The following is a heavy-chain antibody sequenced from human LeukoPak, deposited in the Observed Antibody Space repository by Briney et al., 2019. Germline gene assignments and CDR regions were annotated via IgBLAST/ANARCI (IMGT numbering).Heavy chain of an antibody. CDR3: VRERDGFDV. V-gene: IGHV3-30*04. CDR2: ISKDESYI. J-gene: IGHJ3*01. CDR1: GFTSRNDI. Sequence: GSLRLSCAASGFTSRNDIMNWVRQAPGKGLEWVAVISKDESYIHYADSVKGRFTISRDISRNTLFLQMDSLRAEDTALYYCVRERDGFDVWGQGTMVTVSS.